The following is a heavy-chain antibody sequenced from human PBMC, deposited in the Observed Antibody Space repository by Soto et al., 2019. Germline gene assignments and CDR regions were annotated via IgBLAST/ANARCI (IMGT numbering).Heavy chain of an antibody. V-gene: IGHV1-2*02. CDR3: AKEPATAKPEGVDF. J-gene: IGHJ4*02. CDR2: INPNSGGT. CDR1: GYTFSDYY. Sequence: ASVKVSCKASGYTFSDYYIHWVRQAPGQGLEWMGWINPNSGGTKYAPKFQGGVTMTRDTSITTAYMELSRLRSGDTAVYYCAKEPATAKPEGVDFWGQGTLVTVSA. D-gene: IGHD1-1*01.